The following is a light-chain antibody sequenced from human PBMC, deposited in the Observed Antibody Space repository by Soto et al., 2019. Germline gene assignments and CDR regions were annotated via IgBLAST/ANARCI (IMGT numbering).Light chain of an antibody. CDR1: SSDVGSYDY. CDR3: SSYTSSTTWV. V-gene: IGLV2-14*01. CDR2: EVS. Sequence: QSVLTQPASVSGSPGQSITISCTGTSSDVGSYDYLSWYQQHPGKAPKLIMSEVSNRPSGVSNRFSGSKSGNTASLTISGLQTEDEAYYYCSSYTSSTTWVFGGGTKLTVL. J-gene: IGLJ3*02.